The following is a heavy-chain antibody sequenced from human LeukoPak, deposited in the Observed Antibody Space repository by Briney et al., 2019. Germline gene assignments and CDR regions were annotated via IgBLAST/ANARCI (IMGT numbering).Heavy chain of an antibody. CDR2: INPNSGNT. J-gene: IGHJ6*03. CDR3: ARGQLLRYFDWLPGVYYYYYYMDV. CDR1: GYTFTGYY. V-gene: IGHV1-8*03. Sequence: ASVKVSCKASGYTFTGYYMHWVRQAPGQGLEWMGWINPNSGNTGYAQKFQGRVTITRNTSISTAYMELSSLRSEDTAVYYCARGQLLRYFDWLPGVYYYYYYMDVWGKGTTVTVSS. D-gene: IGHD3-9*01.